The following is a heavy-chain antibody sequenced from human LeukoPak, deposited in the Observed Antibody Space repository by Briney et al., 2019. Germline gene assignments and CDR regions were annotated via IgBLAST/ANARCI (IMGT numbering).Heavy chain of an antibody. D-gene: IGHD2-2*01. CDR2: MSDSGGTT. V-gene: IGHV3-23*01. CDR3: ARPEHRYCSSTSCLVGAFDI. J-gene: IGHJ3*02. Sequence: PGGSLRLSCVVSGFTFSSYAMTWVRQAPGKGLEWVSTMSDSGGTTYYADSVKGRFTISRHISKSTLYLQMNSERAEDTALYYCARPEHRYCSSTSCLVGAFDIWGQGTMVTVSS. CDR1: GFTFSSYA.